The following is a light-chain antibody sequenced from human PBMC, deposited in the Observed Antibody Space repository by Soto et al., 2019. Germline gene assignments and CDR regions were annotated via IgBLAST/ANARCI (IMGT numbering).Light chain of an antibody. V-gene: IGKV3-15*01. CDR1: QSVSNN. J-gene: IGKJ2*01. CDR3: QRYNNWPPYT. Sequence: EIVMTQSPATLSVSPGERVTLSCRASQSVSNNLAWYQQKPGHAPRLLIYGASNRATGIPARFSGSGSRTEFHLTISSLQSEDFAVYYCQRYNNWPPYTFGHGTKLEIK. CDR2: GAS.